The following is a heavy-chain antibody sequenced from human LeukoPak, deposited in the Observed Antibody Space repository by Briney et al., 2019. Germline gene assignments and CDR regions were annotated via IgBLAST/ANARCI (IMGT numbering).Heavy chain of an antibody. J-gene: IGHJ3*02. V-gene: IGHV3-33*01. CDR2: IWYDGSNK. CDR1: GFTFSSYG. D-gene: IGHD2-2*01. Sequence: PGRSPRLSCAASGFTFSSYGMHWVRQAPGKGLEWVAVIWYDGSNKYYADSVKGRFTISRDNSKNTLYLQMNSLRAEDTAVYYCARDRIVPGAFDIWGQGTMVTVSS. CDR3: ARDRIVPGAFDI.